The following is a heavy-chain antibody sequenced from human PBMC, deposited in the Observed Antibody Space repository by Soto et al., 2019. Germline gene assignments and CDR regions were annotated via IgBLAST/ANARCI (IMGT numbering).Heavy chain of an antibody. V-gene: IGHV3-30*18. CDR2: RSYDGNDE. J-gene: IGHJ4*02. CDR1: GFTFSSYG. CDR3: AKDVHPAMTTSPEF. Sequence: QVQLVESGGGVVQPGRSLRLSCAASGFTFSSYGMHWVRKAPGKGLEGVSLRSYDGNDENYAESVKGRFSISRDNSKNTLYLQVDGLRAADRAVYYCAKDVHPAMTTSPEFWVQGTLLTVSS. D-gene: IGHD4-17*01.